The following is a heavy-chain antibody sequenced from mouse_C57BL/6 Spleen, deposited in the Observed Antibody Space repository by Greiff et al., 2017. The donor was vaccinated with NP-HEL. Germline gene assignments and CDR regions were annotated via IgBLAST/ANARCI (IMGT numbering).Heavy chain of an antibody. Sequence: DVKLQESGPGLVKPSQSLSLTCTVPGYSITSGYGWNWIRQFPGNKLEWMGYISYSGSTNYNPSLKSRISITRETSKNQCFLQLNSVTTEDTATYDCARTARIKYWGQGTTLTVSS. J-gene: IGHJ2*01. CDR3: ARTARIKY. V-gene: IGHV3-2*02. CDR1: GYSITSGYG. CDR2: ISYSGST. D-gene: IGHD1-2*01.